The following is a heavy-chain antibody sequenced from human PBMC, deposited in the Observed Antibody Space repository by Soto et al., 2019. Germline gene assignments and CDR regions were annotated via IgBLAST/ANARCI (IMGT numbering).Heavy chain of an antibody. Sequence: GGSLRLSCAASGITFSAYNMHWVRQAPGKGLEWVALISSDGTNNYYADSVKGRFTISRDNSKNMLYMQLNSLRAEDTAVYYCARGEDIGRYSFIYAFDAWGQGTMVTVSS. D-gene: IGHD1-26*01. J-gene: IGHJ3*01. CDR3: ARGEDIGRYSFIYAFDA. V-gene: IGHV3-30-3*01. CDR1: GITFSAYN. CDR2: ISSDGTNN.